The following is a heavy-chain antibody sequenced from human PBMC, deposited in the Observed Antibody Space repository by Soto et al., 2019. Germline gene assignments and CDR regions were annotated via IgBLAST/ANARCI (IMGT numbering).Heavy chain of an antibody. D-gene: IGHD5-18*01. CDR3: STGRYRHGSDY. Sequence: EVQLVESGGGLVMPGESLRLSCAASGFTLTNGWMTWVRQAPGKGLEWVGRIRSKADGGTTDYSAPVKGRFTISRDDSKDTLYLQMNSLKDEDTAVYYCSTGRYRHGSDYWGPGTLVTVSS. CDR1: GFTLTNGW. CDR2: IRSKADGGTT. V-gene: IGHV3-15*07. J-gene: IGHJ4*02.